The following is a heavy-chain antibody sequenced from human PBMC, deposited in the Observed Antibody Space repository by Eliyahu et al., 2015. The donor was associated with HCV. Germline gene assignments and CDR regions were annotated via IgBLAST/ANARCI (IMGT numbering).Heavy chain of an antibody. Sequence: QVQLVQSGAEVKKPGASVXVSXQASGYTXTXYGIXWXXQAPGQGLEWMGWISAYNGNTNYAQKLQGRVTMTTDTSTSTAYMELRSLRSDDTAVYYCARVFCGGDCYSNYWGQGTLVTVSS. CDR3: ARVFCGGDCYSNY. CDR1: GYTXTXYG. V-gene: IGHV1-18*04. D-gene: IGHD2-21*02. CDR2: ISAYNGNT. J-gene: IGHJ4*02.